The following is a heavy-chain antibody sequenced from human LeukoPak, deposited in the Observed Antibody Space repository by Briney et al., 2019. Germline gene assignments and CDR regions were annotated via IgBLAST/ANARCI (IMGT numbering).Heavy chain of an antibody. CDR3: ARGPRCSGDTCYSQYFDY. D-gene: IGHD2-15*01. V-gene: IGHV1-18*01. Sequence: ASAKVSCKASGYTFTNYGVSWVRQAPGQGPEWMGWISSYNGNTHYPQKLQDRVTMTTDTSTNTAYMELRSLRSDDTAVYYCARGPRCSGDTCYSQYFDYWGQGTLVTVSS. CDR2: ISSYNGNT. CDR1: GYTFTNYG. J-gene: IGHJ4*02.